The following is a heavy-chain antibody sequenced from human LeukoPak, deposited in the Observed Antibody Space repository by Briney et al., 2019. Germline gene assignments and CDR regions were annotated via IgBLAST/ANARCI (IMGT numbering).Heavy chain of an antibody. CDR3: ARDGLGGYAFDY. J-gene: IGHJ4*02. Sequence: QPGGSLRLSCAASGFTFSSYWMSWVRQAPGKGLEWVANIKPDGSEKYYVDSVKGRFTISIDNSKNTLYLQMNSLRAEDTAVYYCARDGLGGYAFDYWGQGTLVTVSS. D-gene: IGHD5-12*01. V-gene: IGHV3-7*01. CDR2: IKPDGSEK. CDR1: GFTFSSYW.